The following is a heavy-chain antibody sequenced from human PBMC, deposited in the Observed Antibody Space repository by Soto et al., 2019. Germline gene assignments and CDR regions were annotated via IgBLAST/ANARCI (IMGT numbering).Heavy chain of an antibody. CDR1: GFRFRDYW. V-gene: IGHV3-7*03. CDR3: AKDSVGYYYDSSGYHDY. D-gene: IGHD3-22*01. Sequence: GGTLRLSCAVSGFRFRDYWMSWVRQAPGKGLEWVANIKQDESSKYYVDSVKGRFTISRDNSKNTLYLQMNSLRAEDTAVHYCAKDSVGYYYDSSGYHDYWGQGTLVTVSS. J-gene: IGHJ4*02. CDR2: IKQDESSK.